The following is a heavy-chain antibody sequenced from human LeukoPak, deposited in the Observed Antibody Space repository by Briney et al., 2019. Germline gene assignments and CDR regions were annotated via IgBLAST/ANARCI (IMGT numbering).Heavy chain of an antibody. CDR3: AKWGDYDVLTGYYVSGY. V-gene: IGHV3-23*01. Sequence: ASLRLSCAASGFTFSNYAMSWVRQAPGKGLEWVSAITGSGGNTYYADSVKGRFTISRDNSKNTVFLQMNSLRAEDTAVYYCAKWGDYDVLTGYYVSGYWGQGTLVTVSS. D-gene: IGHD3-9*01. CDR2: ITGSGGNT. CDR1: GFTFSNYA. J-gene: IGHJ4*02.